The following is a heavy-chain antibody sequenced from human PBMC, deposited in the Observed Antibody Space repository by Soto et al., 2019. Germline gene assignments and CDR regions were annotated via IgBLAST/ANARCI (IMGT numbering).Heavy chain of an antibody. CDR1: GDSVSKYY. V-gene: IGHV4-4*07. J-gene: IGHJ5*02. CDR3: ARSPAYGDYANLDT. Sequence: SETLSLTCTVSGDSVSKYYWNWIRQPAGKGLEWIGRIYTTRSPNYNPSLKSRVTMSVDTSKNQFSLKLNLTSVTAADAAVYYCARSPAYGDYANLDTWGQGTLVTVSS. D-gene: IGHD4-17*01. CDR2: IYTTRSP.